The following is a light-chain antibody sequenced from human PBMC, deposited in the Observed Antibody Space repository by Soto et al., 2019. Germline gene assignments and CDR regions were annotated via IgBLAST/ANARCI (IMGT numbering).Light chain of an antibody. CDR2: EVS. Sequence: QSALAQPASVSGSPGQSFTNSCTGRSSDVGCFNYVSWYQQHPGNASKLLSYEVSNRPSGVPGSFSASKSGNTTSLAISGLQAEDEADYYCSSDTSSSTLFGTGTKVPV. CDR1: SSDVGCFNY. J-gene: IGLJ1*01. V-gene: IGLV2-14*03. CDR3: SSDTSSSTL.